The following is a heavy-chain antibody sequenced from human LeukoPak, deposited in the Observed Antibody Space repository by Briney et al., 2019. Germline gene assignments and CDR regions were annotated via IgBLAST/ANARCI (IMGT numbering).Heavy chain of an antibody. J-gene: IGHJ6*02. D-gene: IGHD2-2*01. CDR1: GGTFSSYA. Sequence: SVKVSCKASGGTFSSYAISWVRQAPGQGLEWMGGIIPIFGTANYAQKFQGRVTITADESTSTAYMELSSLRSEDTAVYYCATVGYCSSTSCSDYYGVDVWGQGTTVTVSS. CDR3: ATVGYCSSTSCSDYYGVDV. V-gene: IGHV1-69*13. CDR2: IIPIFGTA.